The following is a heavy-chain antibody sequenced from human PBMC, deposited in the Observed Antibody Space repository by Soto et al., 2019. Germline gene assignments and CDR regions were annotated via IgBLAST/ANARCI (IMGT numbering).Heavy chain of an antibody. CDR1: GFTVSSNY. CDR3: ARQYGGYQKYYYYYYMDV. J-gene: IGHJ6*03. Sequence: GGSLRLSCAASGFTVSSNYMSWVRQAPGKGLEWVSVIYSGGSTYYADSVKGRFTISRDNSKNTLYLQMNSLRAEDTAVYYCARQYGGYQKYYYYYYMDVWGKGTTVTVSS. V-gene: IGHV3-66*04. CDR2: IYSGGST. D-gene: IGHD5-12*01.